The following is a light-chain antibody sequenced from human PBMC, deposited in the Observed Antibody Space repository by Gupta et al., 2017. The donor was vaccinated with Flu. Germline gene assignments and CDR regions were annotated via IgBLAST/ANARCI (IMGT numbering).Light chain of an antibody. CDR2: KDT. J-gene: IGLJ2*01. V-gene: IGLV3-25*02. CDR1: ELPRRY. Sequence: SSELTQPPSVSVSPGQTARIPCSGDELPRRYAYWYQQKPGQAPVLMIYKDTERRAGIPERFAGSGSGTTVTLTISGVQEEDEADYHCQSADNTGTILFGGGTRLTVL. CDR3: QSADNTGTIL.